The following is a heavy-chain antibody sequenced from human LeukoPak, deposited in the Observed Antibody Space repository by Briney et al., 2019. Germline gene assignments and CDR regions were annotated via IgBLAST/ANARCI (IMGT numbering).Heavy chain of an antibody. CDR2: IYYSGIT. J-gene: IGHJ4*02. Sequence: SETLSLTCTVSGGSISSYYWNWIRQPPGKGLEWIGFIYYSGITTYNPSLKSRVTISVDTSKNQFSLKLSSMTAADTAVYYCVRLGYCSGGHCLDDYWGQGTLVTVSS. V-gene: IGHV4-59*01. CDR1: GGSISSYY. D-gene: IGHD2-15*01. CDR3: VRLGYCSGGHCLDDY.